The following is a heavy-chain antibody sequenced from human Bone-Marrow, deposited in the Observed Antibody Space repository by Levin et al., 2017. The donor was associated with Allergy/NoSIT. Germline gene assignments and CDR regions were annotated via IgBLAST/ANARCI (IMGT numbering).Heavy chain of an antibody. CDR2: INYRGNT. V-gene: IGHV4-30-4*01. Sequence: SQTLSLTCTVSGGSISSDNYYWSWIRQPPGKGLEWIGYINYRGNTYYNPSLKSRLGISVDTSKKQFSLTLSSVTAGDTAVYYCARTEEYGSGSYFEFWGQGILVTVSS. CDR3: ARTEEYGSGSYFEF. CDR1: GGSISSDNYY. D-gene: IGHD3-10*01. J-gene: IGHJ4*02.